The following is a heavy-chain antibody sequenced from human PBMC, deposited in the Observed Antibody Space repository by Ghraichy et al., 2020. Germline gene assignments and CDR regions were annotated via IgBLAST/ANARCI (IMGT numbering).Heavy chain of an antibody. CDR1: GHSISSDYY. J-gene: IGHJ5*02. CDR2: INHSGET. CDR3: ASLETTESGNWFDA. Sequence: SCSVSGHSISSDYYWVWVRQPPGKGPEWIGSINHSGETYYHPSLKSRVTISVDTSKNQFSLKLISATAADTAVYYGASLETTESGNWFDAWGQGILVTISS. V-gene: IGHV4-38-2*02. D-gene: IGHD1-1*01.